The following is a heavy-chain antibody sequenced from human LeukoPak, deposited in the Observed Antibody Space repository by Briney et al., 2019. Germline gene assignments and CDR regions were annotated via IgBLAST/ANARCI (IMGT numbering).Heavy chain of an antibody. V-gene: IGHV1-69*13. CDR1: GYTFTGYY. Sequence: ASVKVSCKASGYTFTGYYIHWVRQAPGQGLEWMGGIIPLFGTANYAQKFQGRVTITADESTSTAYMELSSLRSEDTALYYCARVDCGGDCYSGRGWFDPWGQGTLVTVSS. D-gene: IGHD2-21*02. J-gene: IGHJ5*02. CDR3: ARVDCGGDCYSGRGWFDP. CDR2: IIPLFGTA.